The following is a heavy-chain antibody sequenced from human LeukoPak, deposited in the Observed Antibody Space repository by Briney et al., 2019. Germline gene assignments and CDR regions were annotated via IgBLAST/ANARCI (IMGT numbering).Heavy chain of an antibody. Sequence: GASVKVSCKASGYTFINYYISWVRQAPGQGLEWMGWSSPYNRNANYAQKFQGRVTMTTDTSTSTAYMELRSLRSEDTAVYYCARTPIVGIAAAVGNWFDPWGQGTLVTVSS. CDR1: GYTFINYY. D-gene: IGHD6-13*01. V-gene: IGHV1-18*01. CDR3: ARTPIVGIAAAVGNWFDP. CDR2: SSPYNRNA. J-gene: IGHJ5*02.